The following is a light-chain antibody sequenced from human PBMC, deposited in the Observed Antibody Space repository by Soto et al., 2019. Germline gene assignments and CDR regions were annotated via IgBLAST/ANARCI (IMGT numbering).Light chain of an antibody. CDR3: LHRSDWPPIT. V-gene: IGKV3D-20*02. CDR1: QSVSSN. CDR2: GAS. J-gene: IGKJ5*01. Sequence: EIVMTQSPATLSVSPGERATLFFSASQSVSSNLAWYQQTPGQAPRLLIYGASSRATGIPDRFSGSGSGTDFTLTISRLEPEDFAIYYCLHRSDWPPITFGQGTRLEIK.